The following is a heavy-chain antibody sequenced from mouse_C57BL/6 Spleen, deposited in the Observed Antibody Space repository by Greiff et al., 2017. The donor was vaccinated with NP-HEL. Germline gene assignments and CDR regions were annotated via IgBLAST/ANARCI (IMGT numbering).Heavy chain of an antibody. CDR2: IYPRSGNT. J-gene: IGHJ4*01. V-gene: IGHV1-81*01. Sequence: LVESGAELARPGASVKLSCKASGYTFTSYGISWVKQRTGQGLEWIGEIYPRSGNTYYNEKFKGKATLTADKSSSTAYMELRSLTSEDSAVYFCARRDDYDGDAMDYWGQGTSVTVSS. CDR1: GYTFTSYG. CDR3: ARRDDYDGDAMDY. D-gene: IGHD2-4*01.